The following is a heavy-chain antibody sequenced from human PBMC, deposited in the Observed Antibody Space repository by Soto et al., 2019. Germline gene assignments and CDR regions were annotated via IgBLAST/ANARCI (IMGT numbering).Heavy chain of an antibody. J-gene: IGHJ4*02. V-gene: IGHV3-23*01. CDR3: AKDLSLLYSSSWYFDY. D-gene: IGHD6-13*01. Sequence: GGSLRLSCAASGFTFSSYAMSWVRQAPGKGLEWVSAISGSGCSTYYADSVKGRFTISRDNSKNTLYLQMNSLRAEDTAVYYCAKDLSLLYSSSWYFDYWGQGTLVTVSS. CDR1: GFTFSSYA. CDR2: ISGSGCST.